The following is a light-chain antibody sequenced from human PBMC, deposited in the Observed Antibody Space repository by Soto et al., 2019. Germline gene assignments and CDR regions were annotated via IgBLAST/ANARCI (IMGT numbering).Light chain of an antibody. V-gene: IGLV2-14*03. CDR3: VSFTTSRSYV. Sequence: QSVLTQPASVSGSPGQSITISCTGTSSDVGAYIFVSWYQQHPGKAPKLTIYDIINRPSGVSNRFSGSKSGNTASLTISGLQAEDEADYYCVSFTTSRSYVFGTGTKLTVL. J-gene: IGLJ1*01. CDR2: DII. CDR1: SSDVGAYIF.